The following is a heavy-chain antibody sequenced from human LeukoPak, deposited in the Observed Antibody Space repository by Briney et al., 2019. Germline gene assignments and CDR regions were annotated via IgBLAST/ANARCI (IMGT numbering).Heavy chain of an antibody. CDR3: AKDHGYSYGLYYYGMDV. D-gene: IGHD5-18*01. J-gene: IGHJ6*02. V-gene: IGHV3-30*18. CDR1: AFTVISNG. CDR2: ISYDGSNK. Sequence: PGRSLSPSCSASAFTVISNGRHWVRQAPGKGREWVAVISYDGSNKYYADSVKGRFTISRDNSKNPMYLQMNSLRAEDKAVYYCAKDHGYSYGLYYYGMDVWGQGTTVTVS.